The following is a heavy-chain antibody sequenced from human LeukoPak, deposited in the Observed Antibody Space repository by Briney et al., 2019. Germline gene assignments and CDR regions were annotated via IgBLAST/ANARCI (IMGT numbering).Heavy chain of an antibody. CDR2: TWYDGTNK. Sequence: GGSLRLSCAASGFTLSSYDMHWVRQAPGKGLEWVAVTWYDGTNKYYADSVKGRFTISRDNSKNTLYLQMNNLRAEDTAVYYCAKEGWELGPIDYWGQGTLVTVSS. V-gene: IGHV3-33*06. CDR3: AKEGWELGPIDY. CDR1: GFTLSSYD. D-gene: IGHD1-26*01. J-gene: IGHJ4*02.